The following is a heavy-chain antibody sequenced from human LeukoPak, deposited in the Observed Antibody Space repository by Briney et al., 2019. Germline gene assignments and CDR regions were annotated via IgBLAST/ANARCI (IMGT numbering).Heavy chain of an antibody. CDR2: ISGSGGST. CDR3: ANRIRYFDWLNQGEDY. J-gene: IGHJ4*02. D-gene: IGHD3-9*01. V-gene: IGHV3-23*01. CDR1: GFTFSSYA. Sequence: PGGSLRLSCAASGFTFSSYAMSWVRQAPGQGLEWVSAISGSGGSTYYADSVKGRFTISRDNSKNTLYLQMNSLRAEDTFFYQAANRIRYFDWLNQGEDYWGQGTLVTVSS.